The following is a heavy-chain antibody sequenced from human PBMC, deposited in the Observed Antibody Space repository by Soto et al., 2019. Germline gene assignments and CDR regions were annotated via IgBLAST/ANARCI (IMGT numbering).Heavy chain of an antibody. CDR2: FSYSGSL. CDR3: AGGPRYRSVAL. D-gene: IGHD1-20*01. Sequence: LQQWGPGLLKPSETLSLTCSVYGGSSRAYHWSWIRQSPGEGLEGIGEFSYSGSLNYNPSLEGRVAVSLDTSTNHSSLTMTSVTAADTAVYFCAGGPRYRSVALWGRGTLVTVS. V-gene: IGHV4-34*01. J-gene: IGHJ2*01. CDR1: GGSSRAYH.